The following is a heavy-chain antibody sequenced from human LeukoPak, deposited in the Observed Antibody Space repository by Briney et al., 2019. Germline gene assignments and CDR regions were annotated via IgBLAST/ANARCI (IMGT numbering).Heavy chain of an antibody. V-gene: IGHV4-59*01. CDR1: GGSISSYY. J-gene: IGHJ3*02. CDR2: IYYSGST. Sequence: SETLSLTCTVSGGSISSYYWGWIRQPPGKGLEWIGYIYYSGSTNYNPSLKSRVTISVDTSKSQFSLILSSVTAADTAVYYCARYRTGGGAFDIWGQGTMVTVSS. CDR3: ARYRTGGGAFDI. D-gene: IGHD1-14*01.